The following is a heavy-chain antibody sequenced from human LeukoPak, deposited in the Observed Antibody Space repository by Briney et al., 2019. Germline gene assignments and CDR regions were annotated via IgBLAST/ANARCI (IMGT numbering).Heavy chain of an antibody. CDR3: AAVVVPAAMSSGYYYYMDV. J-gene: IGHJ6*03. CDR2: IYYSGST. CDR1: GGSISSGDYY. V-gene: IGHV4-30-4*08. D-gene: IGHD2-2*01. Sequence: SQTLSLTCSVSGGSISSGDYYWSWIRQPPGKGLEWIGYIYYSGSTYYNPSLKSRVTISVDTSKNQFSLKLSSVTAADTAVYYCAAVVVPAAMSSGYYYYMDVWGKGTTVTVSS.